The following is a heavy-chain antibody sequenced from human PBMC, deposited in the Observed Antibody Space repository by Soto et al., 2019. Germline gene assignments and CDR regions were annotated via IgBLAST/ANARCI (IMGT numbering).Heavy chain of an antibody. V-gene: IGHV4-59*01. J-gene: IGHJ5*01. Sequence: QAQLQESGPRLVKPSETLSLTCTVSGGSISSYYWSWIRQPPGKGLEWIGYIYYSGSTNYNPSLKSRVTISVDTSKNQFSLKLSSVTAADTAVYYCARDSSSWFDYWGQGTLVTVSS. CDR3: ARDSSSWFDY. CDR2: IYYSGST. CDR1: GGSISSYY. D-gene: IGHD6-13*01.